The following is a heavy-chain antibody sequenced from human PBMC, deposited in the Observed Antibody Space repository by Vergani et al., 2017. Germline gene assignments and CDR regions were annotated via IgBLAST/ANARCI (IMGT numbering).Heavy chain of an antibody. CDR3: AREQWLPIDYFDY. J-gene: IGHJ4*02. Sequence: QVQLVQSGAVVKKPGASVKVSCRASGYSFSSYDISWVRQATGQGLEWMGWMNPNSGTTGYAQKLQGRVTMTTDTSTSTAYMELRSLRSDDTAVYYCAREQWLPIDYFDYWGQGTLVTVSS. D-gene: IGHD6-19*01. CDR2: MNPNSGTT. V-gene: IGHV1-8*01. CDR1: GYSFSSYD.